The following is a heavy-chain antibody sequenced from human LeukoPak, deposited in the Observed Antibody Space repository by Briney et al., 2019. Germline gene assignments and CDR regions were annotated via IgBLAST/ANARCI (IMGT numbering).Heavy chain of an antibody. CDR2: IKSDGSVT. D-gene: IGHD1-14*01. J-gene: IGHJ4*02. CDR1: GFTFSSYW. V-gene: IGHV3-74*01. CDR3: ARDHDAVGTTIDH. Sequence: TGGSLRLSCAASGFTFSSYWMHWVRQAPGEGLVLVSRIKSDGSVTWYADSVKGRFTISRDNAKNMLYLQMNSLRDEDTAVYFCARDHDAVGTTIDHWGQGTLVTVSS.